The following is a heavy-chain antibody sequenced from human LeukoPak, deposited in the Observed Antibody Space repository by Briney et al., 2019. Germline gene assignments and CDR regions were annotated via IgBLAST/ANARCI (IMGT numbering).Heavy chain of an antibody. J-gene: IGHJ4*02. D-gene: IGHD3-10*01. CDR1: GGSISSNNNDY. Sequence: SEALSLTCTVSGGSISSNNNDYWAWIRQPPGKGLEWIGSTFYSGITYYNPSLKSRVTMSVDTSKNQFSLKLNSMTAADTAIYYCARRRGFHDYWGQGTLVTVSS. CDR2: TFYSGIT. CDR3: ARRRGFHDY. V-gene: IGHV4-39*01.